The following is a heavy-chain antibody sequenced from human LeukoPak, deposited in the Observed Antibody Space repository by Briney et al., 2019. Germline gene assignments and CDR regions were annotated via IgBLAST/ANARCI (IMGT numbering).Heavy chain of an antibody. D-gene: IGHD3-10*01. V-gene: IGHV1-69*13. Sequence: SVKVSCKASGGTFSSYAISWVRQAPGQGLEWMGGIIPIFGTANYAQKFQGRVTITADESTSTAYMELSSLRSEDTAVYYCARDGSGSYSFDYWGQGTLVTVSS. J-gene: IGHJ4*02. CDR3: ARDGSGSYSFDY. CDR2: IIPIFGTA. CDR1: GGTFSSYA.